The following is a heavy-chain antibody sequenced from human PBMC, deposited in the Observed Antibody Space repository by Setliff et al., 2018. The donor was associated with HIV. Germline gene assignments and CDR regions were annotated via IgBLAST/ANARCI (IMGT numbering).Heavy chain of an antibody. CDR2: ISAYNGNT. D-gene: IGHD4-17*01. J-gene: IGHJ4*02. CDR1: GYTFTSYG. V-gene: IGHV1-18*01. Sequence: VASVKVSCKASGYTFTSYGISWVRQAPGQGLEWMGWISAYNGNTNYAQKLQGRVTMTTDTSTSTAYMELRSLRSDDTAVYSCARDSLTTVVTIRSDNWGQGTLVTVSS. CDR3: ARDSLTTVVTIRSDN.